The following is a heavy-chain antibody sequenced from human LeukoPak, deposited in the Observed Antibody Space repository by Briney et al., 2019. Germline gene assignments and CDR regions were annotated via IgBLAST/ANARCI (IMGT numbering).Heavy chain of an antibody. V-gene: IGHV3-7*03. Sequence: GGSLRLSCAASGFALSSHWMTWVRQVPGRGPEWVANVNRDGSETYYLDSAKGRFTISKDNAKNSLYLQMNSLRAEDTALYHCARNNGMDVWGQGTTVTVSS. CDR1: GFALSSHW. CDR2: VNRDGSET. J-gene: IGHJ6*02. CDR3: ARNNGMDV.